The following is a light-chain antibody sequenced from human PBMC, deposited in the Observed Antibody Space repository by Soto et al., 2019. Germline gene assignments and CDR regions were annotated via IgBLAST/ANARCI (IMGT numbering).Light chain of an antibody. CDR2: DTS. V-gene: IGKV3-11*01. CDR1: QSVNSY. J-gene: IGKJ1*01. CDR3: QQSSIWPWT. Sequence: EVLLTQSPATLSLSPGERATPSGMASQSVNSYLAWYQQKPGQAHRLLIYDTSDRATGIPARFSGSGSGTDFTITISSLETEDFAVFYCQQSSIWPWTFGQGTKVDIK.